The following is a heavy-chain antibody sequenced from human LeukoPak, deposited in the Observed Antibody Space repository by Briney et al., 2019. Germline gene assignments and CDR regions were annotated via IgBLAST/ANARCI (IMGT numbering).Heavy chain of an antibody. D-gene: IGHD2/OR15-2a*01. CDR3: ARGSNSDSIAGRVFDY. V-gene: IGHV4-59*01. CDR1: GGSIRNDY. CDR2: IYCTGTN. Sequence: SETLSLTCNVSGGSIRNDYGSWIRQTPGKGVEWIGNIYCTGTNKYSPSPKTRGTIAVDMSKNHFSLELNSVTAAATALSYCARGSNSDSIAGRVFDYWGQGTLVTVSS. J-gene: IGHJ4*02.